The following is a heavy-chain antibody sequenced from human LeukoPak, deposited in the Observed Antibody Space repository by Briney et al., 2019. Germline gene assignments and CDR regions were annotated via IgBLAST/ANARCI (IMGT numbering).Heavy chain of an antibody. D-gene: IGHD5/OR15-5a*01. CDR2: IYYSGST. J-gene: IGHJ4*02. CDR3: TIHMVRYSVDVVYY. Sequence: SETLSLTCTVSVGSISRSSYYWGWIRQPPGKGLEWIGSIYYSGSTYYNSSLKSRVTISVDTSKNQFSLKLNSVTAADTAVYYCTIHMVRYSVDVVYYWGQGTLVIVSS. CDR1: VGSISRSSYY. V-gene: IGHV4-39*01.